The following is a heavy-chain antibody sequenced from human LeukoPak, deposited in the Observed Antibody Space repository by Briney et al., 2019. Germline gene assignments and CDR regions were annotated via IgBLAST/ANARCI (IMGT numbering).Heavy chain of an antibody. CDR2: IIPIFGTA. CDR1: GGTLSSYA. D-gene: IGHD4-17*01. CDR3: ARYRDHGNYVPSVYYYGMDV. V-gene: IGHV1-69*13. J-gene: IGHJ6*02. Sequence: SVKVSCKASGGTLSSYAISWVRQAPGQGLEWMGGIIPIFGTANYAQKFQGRVTITADESTSTAYMELSSLRSEDTAVYYCARYRDHGNYVPSVYYYGMDVWGQGTTVTVSS.